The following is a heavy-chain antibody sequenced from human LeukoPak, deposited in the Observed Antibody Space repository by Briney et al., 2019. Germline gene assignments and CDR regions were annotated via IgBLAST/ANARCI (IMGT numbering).Heavy chain of an antibody. Sequence: GGSLRLSCAASGFTFSSYGMHWVRQAPGKGLEWVAFIRYDGSNKYYADSVKGRFTISRDNSKNTLYLQMNSLRAEDTAVYYCAKDRLRTTYYLGYWGQGTLVTVSS. CDR3: AKDRLRTTYYLGY. J-gene: IGHJ4*02. CDR2: IRYDGSNK. CDR1: GFTFSSYG. D-gene: IGHD1-7*01. V-gene: IGHV3-30*02.